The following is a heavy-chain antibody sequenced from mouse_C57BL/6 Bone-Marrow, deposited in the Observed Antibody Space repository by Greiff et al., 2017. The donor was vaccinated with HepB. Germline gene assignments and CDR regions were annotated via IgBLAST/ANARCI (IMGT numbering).Heavy chain of an antibody. CDR2: ISYDGSN. D-gene: IGHD1-1*01. CDR1: GYSITSGYY. J-gene: IGHJ2*01. V-gene: IGHV3-6*01. CDR3: ARGGITTVVAHFDY. Sequence: EVQLVESGPGLVKPSQSLSLTCSVTGYSITSGYYWNWIRQFPGNKLEWMGYISYDGSNNYNPSLKNRISITRDTSKNQFFLKLNSVTTEDTATYYCARGGITTVVAHFDYWGQGTTLTVSS.